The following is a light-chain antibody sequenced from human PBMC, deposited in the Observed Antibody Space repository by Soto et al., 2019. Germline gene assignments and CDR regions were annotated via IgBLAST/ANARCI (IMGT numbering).Light chain of an antibody. Sequence: AIQMTQSPSSLSASVGDRVTITCRASQGIRNDLGWFQQKPRKAPKLLIYAASSLQSGVPSRFSGSGSGTDFTLTISSLQPEDFATYYCLQDYNYPRTFGQGTKVEIK. CDR1: QGIRND. J-gene: IGKJ1*01. V-gene: IGKV1-6*01. CDR3: LQDYNYPRT. CDR2: AAS.